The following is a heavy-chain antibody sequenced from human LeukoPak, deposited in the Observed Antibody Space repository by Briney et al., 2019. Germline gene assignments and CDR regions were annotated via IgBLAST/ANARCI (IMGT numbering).Heavy chain of an antibody. CDR1: GDSVSSNSAA. J-gene: IGHJ6*02. V-gene: IGHV6-1*01. D-gene: IGHD6-19*01. CDR2: TYYRSKWYN. Sequence: SQTLSLTCANSGDSVSSNSAAWNWIRQSPSRGLEWLGRTYYRSKWYNDYAVSVKSRITINPDTSKNQFSLQLNSVTPEDTAVYYCARDANSSGWYYTRYYYGMDVWGQGATVTVSS. CDR3: ARDANSSGWYYTRYYYGMDV.